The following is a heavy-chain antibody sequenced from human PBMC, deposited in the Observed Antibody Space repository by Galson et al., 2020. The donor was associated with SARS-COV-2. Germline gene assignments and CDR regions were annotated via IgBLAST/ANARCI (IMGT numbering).Heavy chain of an antibody. V-gene: IGHV3-33*01. CDR1: GFNFRIDA. CDR3: ARDPPDSGWAFAW. D-gene: IGHD6-19*01. CDR2: IWSDENKK. J-gene: IGHJ4*02. Sequence: GGSLRLSCAASGFNFRIDAMHWVRQAPGKGLEWVAMIWSDENKKYYADSVKGRFTISRDNSQNTLYLQMNGLRVEDTAVYFCARDPPDSGWAFAWWSQGTLVTVSS.